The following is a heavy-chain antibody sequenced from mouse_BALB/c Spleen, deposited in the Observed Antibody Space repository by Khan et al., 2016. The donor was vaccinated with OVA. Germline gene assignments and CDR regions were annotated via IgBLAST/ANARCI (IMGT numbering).Heavy chain of an antibody. CDR3: VREDYGDWYFDV. CDR2: ISSGSNTI. J-gene: IGHJ1*01. V-gene: IGHV5-17*02. Sequence: EVELVESGGGLVQPGGSRKLSCAASGFIFSNFGMHWVRQAPEKGLEWVAYISSGSNTIHYADTVKGRFTISRDNPKHTLFLQMTSLTSEDTAMYYGVREDYGDWYFDVWGAGTTVTVSS. D-gene: IGHD1-1*02. CDR1: GFIFSNFG.